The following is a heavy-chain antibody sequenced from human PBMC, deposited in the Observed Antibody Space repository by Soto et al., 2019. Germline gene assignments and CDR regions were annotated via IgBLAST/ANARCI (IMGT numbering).Heavy chain of an antibody. Sequence: PSETLSLTCTVSGGSFSPNYWSWIRQPPGKGLEWVGYIYYGGTTSYNPSLQSRVTISVDTSKNQFSLKLTSVNTADTAIYYCTRGGDPYKIGHWGQGTLVSVYS. CDR2: IYYGGTT. CDR3: TRGGDPYKIGH. CDR1: GGSFSPNY. J-gene: IGHJ4*02. V-gene: IGHV4-59*01. D-gene: IGHD2-21*01.